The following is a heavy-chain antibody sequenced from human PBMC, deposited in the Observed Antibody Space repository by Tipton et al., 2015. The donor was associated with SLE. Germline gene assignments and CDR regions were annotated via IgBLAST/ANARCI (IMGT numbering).Heavy chain of an antibody. D-gene: IGHD3-10*01. CDR2: IYYSGDS. CDR1: GGSVSSGSYY. Sequence: TLSLTCTVSGGSVSSGSYYWSWIRQPPGKGLEWIGNIYYSGDSHYNPSLKSRLTISVDTSNKQFSLNLRSVTASDTAVYYCASITMVRGITPDHWGQGTLVTVSS. V-gene: IGHV4-61*01. CDR3: ASITMVRGITPDH. J-gene: IGHJ4*02.